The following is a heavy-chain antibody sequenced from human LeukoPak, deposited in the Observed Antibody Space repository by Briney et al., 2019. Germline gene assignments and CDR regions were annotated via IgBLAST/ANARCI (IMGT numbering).Heavy chain of an antibody. J-gene: IGHJ4*02. CDR3: ASTASDPFQFDY. V-gene: IGHV4-34*01. Sequence: SETLSLTCAVYGGSFSGYYWSWIRQPPGKGLEWIGEINHSGSTNYNPSLKSRVTISVDTSKNQFSLKLSSVTAADTAVYYCASTASDPFQFDYWGQGTLVTVSS. D-gene: IGHD2-21*02. CDR1: GGSFSGYY. CDR2: INHSGST.